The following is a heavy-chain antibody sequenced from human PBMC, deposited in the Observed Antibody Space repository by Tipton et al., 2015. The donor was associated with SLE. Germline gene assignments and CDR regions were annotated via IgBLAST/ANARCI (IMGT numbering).Heavy chain of an antibody. J-gene: IGHJ4*02. CDR1: GFTFATYA. CDR2: MNRGESDT. D-gene: IGHD1-1*01. Sequence: SLRLSCAASGFTFATYAMGWVRQAPGKGLEWVSVMNRGESDTYYAESVKGRFTISRDDSRNTLYLQMDSLRAEDTAVYYCASGNPVMPLWGQGTLVTVSS. CDR3: ASGNPVMPL. V-gene: IGHV3-23*03.